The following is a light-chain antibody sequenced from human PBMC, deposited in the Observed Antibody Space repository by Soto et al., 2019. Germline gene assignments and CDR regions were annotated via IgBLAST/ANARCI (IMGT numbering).Light chain of an antibody. CDR3: QQRSDWQYT. CDR2: GAS. Sequence: EIVLTQSPGTLSLSPGERATLSCRASQSVSSSYLARYQQKPGQAPRLLIYGASSRATGIPDRFSGSGSGTDFTLMISSLQPEDFAVYFCQQRSDWQYTFGQGTKVDIK. CDR1: QSVSSSY. J-gene: IGKJ2*01. V-gene: IGKV3D-20*02.